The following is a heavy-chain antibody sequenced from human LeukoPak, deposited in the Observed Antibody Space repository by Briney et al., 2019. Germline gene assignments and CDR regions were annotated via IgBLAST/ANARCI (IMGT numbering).Heavy chain of an antibody. Sequence: PSETLSLTCAVYGGSFSGYYWSWIRQPPGKGLEWIGEINHSGSTNYNPSLKSRVTISVDTSKNQFSLKLSSVTAADTAVYYCARGRAFQPEYYYVSSGYHYSGDWFDPWGQGTLVTVSS. D-gene: IGHD3-22*01. V-gene: IGHV4-34*01. CDR1: GGSFSGYY. J-gene: IGHJ5*02. CDR2: INHSGST. CDR3: ARGRAFQPEYYYVSSGYHYSGDWFDP.